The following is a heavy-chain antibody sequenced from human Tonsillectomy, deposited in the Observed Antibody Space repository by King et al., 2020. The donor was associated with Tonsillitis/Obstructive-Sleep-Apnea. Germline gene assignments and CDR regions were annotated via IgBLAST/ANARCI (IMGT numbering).Heavy chain of an antibody. D-gene: IGHD3-9*01. CDR2: IYYSGST. Sequence: QLQESGPGLVKPSETLSLTCTVSGGSISSYYWSWIRQPPGKGLEWIGYIYYSGSTNYNPSLKSRVTISVDTSKNQFSLKLSSVTAADTAVYYCARHGGTYYDILTGQGYFDYWGQGTLVTVSS. J-gene: IGHJ4*02. V-gene: IGHV4-59*08. CDR3: ARHGGTYYDILTGQGYFDY. CDR1: GGSISSYY.